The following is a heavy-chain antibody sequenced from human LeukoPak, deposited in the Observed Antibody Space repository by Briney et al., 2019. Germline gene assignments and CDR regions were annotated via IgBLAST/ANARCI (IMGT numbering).Heavy chain of an antibody. J-gene: IGHJ4*02. CDR3: ARNVRYDFWSGYLDDY. CDR2: IYTSGST. Sequence: SETLSLTCTVSGGSISSGSYYWSWIRQPAGKGLEWIGRIYTSGSTNYNPSLKSRVTISVDTSKNQFSLKLSSVTAADTAVYYCARNVRYDFWSGYLDDYWGQRTLVTVSS. V-gene: IGHV4-61*02. CDR1: GGSISSGSYY. D-gene: IGHD3-3*01.